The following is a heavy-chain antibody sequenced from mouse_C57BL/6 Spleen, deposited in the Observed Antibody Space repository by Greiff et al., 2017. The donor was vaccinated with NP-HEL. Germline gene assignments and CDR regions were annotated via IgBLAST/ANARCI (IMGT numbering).Heavy chain of an antibody. J-gene: IGHJ3*01. CDR2: IYPRSGNT. D-gene: IGHD2-3*01. Sequence: QVQLKESGAELARPGASVKLSCKASGYTFTSYGISWVKQRTGQGLEWIGVIYPRSGNTYYNEKFKGKATFTADTSSNTAYMQLSSLTTEDSAIYYCARSDGYYRFAYWGQGTLVTVSA. CDR1: GYTFTSYG. CDR3: ARSDGYYRFAY. V-gene: IGHV1-81*01.